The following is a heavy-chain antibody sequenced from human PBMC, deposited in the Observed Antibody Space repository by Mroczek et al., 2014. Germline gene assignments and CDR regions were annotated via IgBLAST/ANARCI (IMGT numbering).Heavy chain of an antibody. J-gene: IGHJ3*02. Sequence: QVQLQQWGPGLVKPSETLSLTCTVSGGSISSYYWSWIRQPAGKGLEWIGRIYTSGSTNYNPSLKSRVTMSVDTSKNQFSLKLSSVTAADTAVYYCARAIIVVPAAIPASDAFDIWAKGQWSPSLQ. CDR2: IYTSGST. D-gene: IGHD2-2*02. CDR1: GGSISSYY. CDR3: ARAIIVVPAAIPASDAFDI. V-gene: IGHV4-4*07.